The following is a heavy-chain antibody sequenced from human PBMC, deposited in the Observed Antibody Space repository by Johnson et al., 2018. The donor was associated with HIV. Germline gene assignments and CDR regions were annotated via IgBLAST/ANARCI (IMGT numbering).Heavy chain of an antibody. CDR3: ARGPGYDHDYGGFDI. CDR2: ISYDGSNK. Sequence: QEQLVDSGGGVVQPGRSLRLSCAASGFTFSSYAMHWVRPAPGKGLEWVAGISYDGSNKYYADSVKGRLPISRDHSKNKLYLQMDSLRPEDTAVYHCARGPGYDHDYGGFDIWGQGKMVTVSS. CDR1: GFTFSSYA. J-gene: IGHJ3*02. V-gene: IGHV3-30*04. D-gene: IGHD4-23*01.